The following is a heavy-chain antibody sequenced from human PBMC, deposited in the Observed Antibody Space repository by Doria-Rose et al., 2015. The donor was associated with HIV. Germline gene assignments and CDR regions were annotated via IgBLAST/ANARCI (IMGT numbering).Heavy chain of an antibody. V-gene: IGHV2-26*01. J-gene: IGHJ4*02. Sequence: QITLKESGPVLVKPTETLTLTCTVSGVSLSSPGMGVSWIRQPPVKALEWLASIFSDDERSYKTSLKSRLTISRGTSKSQVVLTMTDMDPVDTATYYCARIKSSRWYHKYYFDFWGQGTLVTVSA. CDR2: IFSDDER. D-gene: IGHD6-13*01. CDR1: GVSLSSPGMG. CDR3: ARIKSSRWYHKYYFDF.